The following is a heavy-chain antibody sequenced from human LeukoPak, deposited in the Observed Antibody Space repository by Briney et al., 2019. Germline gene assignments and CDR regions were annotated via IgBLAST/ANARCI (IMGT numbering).Heavy chain of an antibody. Sequence: SVKVSCKASGGTFSSYAISWVRRAPGQGLEWMGGIIPIFGTANYAQKFQGRVTITADESTSTAYMELSSLRSEDTAVYYCARQHSTYYYDSSGYYLRDWGQGTLVTVSS. CDR1: GGTFSSYA. CDR2: IIPIFGTA. V-gene: IGHV1-69*01. J-gene: IGHJ4*02. CDR3: ARQHSTYYYDSSGYYLRD. D-gene: IGHD3-22*01.